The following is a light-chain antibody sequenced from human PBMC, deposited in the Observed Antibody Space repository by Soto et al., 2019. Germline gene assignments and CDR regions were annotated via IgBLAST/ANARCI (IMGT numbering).Light chain of an antibody. CDR2: NVS. Sequence: DVVMTQSPLSLPVTLGQPASISCRSSQSLVHSDGSTYLNWFQQRPGQSPRRLIYNVSNRDSGVTDRFSGSGSGTDFTLKSSRVEAEDVGVYYCMQGTHWPMYTFGQGTKLEIK. V-gene: IGKV2-30*02. J-gene: IGKJ2*01. CDR1: QSLVHSDGSTY. CDR3: MQGTHWPMYT.